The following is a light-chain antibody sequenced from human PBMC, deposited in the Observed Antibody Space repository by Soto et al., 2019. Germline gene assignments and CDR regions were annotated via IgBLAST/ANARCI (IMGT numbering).Light chain of an antibody. J-gene: IGKJ2*01. CDR1: QSVSSS. CDR2: GAS. V-gene: IGKV3-15*01. Sequence: EIVMTQSPATLSVSPGQRTTLSCRTSQSVSSSLAWYQQKPGQAPRLLIYGASTRATGIPARFSGSGSGTEFTLTISSLQSEDFAVYYCHQYNNLPPDTFGQGTKLEIK. CDR3: HQYNNLPPDT.